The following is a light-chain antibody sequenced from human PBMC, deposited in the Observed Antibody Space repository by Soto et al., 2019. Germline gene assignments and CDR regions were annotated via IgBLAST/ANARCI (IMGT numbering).Light chain of an antibody. CDR3: GSYTISSTLMI. CDR1: PSDIGAYNY. V-gene: IGLV2-14*03. CDR2: DVT. Sequence: QSVLTQPASVSGSPGQSITISCSGTPSDIGAYNYVSWYQPLPGKAPKVIIYDVTNRPSGVSSRFSGSKSGTTASLTISGLQAEDEANYYCGSYTISSTLMIFGGGTQLTVL. J-gene: IGLJ2*01.